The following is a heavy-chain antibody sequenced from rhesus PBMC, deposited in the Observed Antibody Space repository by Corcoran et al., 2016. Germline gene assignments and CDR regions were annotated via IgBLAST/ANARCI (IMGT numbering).Heavy chain of an antibody. V-gene: IGHV1-111*02. CDR3: ATAAFDY. CDR1: GYTFIDYS. J-gene: IGHJ4*01. CDR2: VDPEDGEA. Sequence: EVQLVQSGAEVKKPGASVKISCTASGYTFIDYSLNWVRQVPGKGLEWMGRVDPEDGEARHAQKFQDRVTITADTSTDTAYMELNSLRSEDTALYYCATAAFDYWGQGVPVTVSS.